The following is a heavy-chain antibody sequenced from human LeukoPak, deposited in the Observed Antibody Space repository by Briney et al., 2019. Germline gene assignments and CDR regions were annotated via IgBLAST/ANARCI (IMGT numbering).Heavy chain of an antibody. CDR3: ARLAHSSGYLAFNY. J-gene: IGHJ4*02. Sequence: SETLSLTCSVSGGSIGSRYHYWGWIRQPPGKGLEWIGSIEYSGSTYYNPPLKSRVIMSVDTSKKQFSLKVTSVTAADTAVYYCARLAHSSGYLAFNYWGQGTLVTVSS. V-gene: IGHV4-39*01. CDR1: GGSIGSRYHY. CDR2: IEYSGST. D-gene: IGHD6-19*01.